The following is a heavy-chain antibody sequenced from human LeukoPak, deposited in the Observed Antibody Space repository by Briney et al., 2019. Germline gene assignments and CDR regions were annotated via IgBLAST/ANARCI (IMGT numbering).Heavy chain of an antibody. CDR2: IHSDRSST. V-gene: IGHV3-74*01. CDR3: ARGFDYGFHY. J-gene: IGHJ4*02. D-gene: IGHD4-17*01. Sequence: GGSLRLSCAASGFTFSSYWMHWVRQAPGKGLVWVSRIHSDRSSTTYADSVKGRFTISRDNAKNTLYLQMNSLRAEDTAVYYCARGFDYGFHYWGQGTLVTVSS. CDR1: GFTFSSYW.